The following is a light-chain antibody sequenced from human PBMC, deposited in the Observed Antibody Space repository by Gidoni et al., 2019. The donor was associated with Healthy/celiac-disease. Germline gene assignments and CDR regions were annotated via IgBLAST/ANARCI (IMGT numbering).Light chain of an antibody. J-gene: IGLJ2*01. CDR3: NSRDSSGNHLPVV. CDR2: GKN. CDR1: SLRSYY. Sequence: SSELTQDPAVSVAFGQTVRNPCQRDSLRSYYASWYQQKPGQAPVLVIYGKNNRPSGIPDRFSGSSSGNTASLTITGAQAEDEADYYCNSRDSSGNHLPVVFGGGTKLTVL. V-gene: IGLV3-19*01.